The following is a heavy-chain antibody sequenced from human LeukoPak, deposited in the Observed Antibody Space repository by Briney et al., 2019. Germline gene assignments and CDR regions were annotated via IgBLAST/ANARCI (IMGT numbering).Heavy chain of an antibody. Sequence: SGTLSLTCTVSGGSISSYYWSWIRQPPGKGLEWIGYIYYSGSTNYNPSLKSRVTISVDTSKNQFSLKLSSVTAADTAVYYCARATYSSSPYFDYWGQGTLVTVSS. J-gene: IGHJ4*02. V-gene: IGHV4-59*01. CDR1: GGSISSYY. CDR3: ARATYSSSPYFDY. D-gene: IGHD6-13*01. CDR2: IYYSGST.